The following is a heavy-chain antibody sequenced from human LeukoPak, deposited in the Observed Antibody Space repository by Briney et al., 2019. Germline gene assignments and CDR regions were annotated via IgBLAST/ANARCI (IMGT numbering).Heavy chain of an antibody. CDR3: ARDPEYGGYYFDY. CDR2: ISSSGSTI. J-gene: IGHJ4*02. CDR1: GFTFSDYY. V-gene: IGHV3-11*04. D-gene: IGHD5-12*01. Sequence: GGSLRLSCAASGFTFSDYYMSWIRQAPGKGLEWVSYISSSGSTIYYADSVKGRFTISRDNSKNTLYLQMNSLRAEDTAVYYCARDPEYGGYYFDYWGQGTLVTVSS.